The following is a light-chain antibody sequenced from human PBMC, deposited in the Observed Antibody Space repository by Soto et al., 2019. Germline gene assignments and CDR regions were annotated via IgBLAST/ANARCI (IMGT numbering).Light chain of an antibody. V-gene: IGKV1-6*01. Sequence: AIQMTQSPFSLSASVGDRVTITCRASQDIRNELGWYQQKPGKAPKLLIFAASNLQSGVPSRFSGSGSGTDFTLSISSLQPEDFATYYCLQDNSYPRTFGPGTKVEVK. J-gene: IGKJ1*01. CDR1: QDIRNE. CDR2: AAS. CDR3: LQDNSYPRT.